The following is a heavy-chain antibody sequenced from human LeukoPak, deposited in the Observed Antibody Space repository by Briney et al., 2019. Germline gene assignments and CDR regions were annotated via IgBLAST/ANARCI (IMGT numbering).Heavy chain of an antibody. CDR1: GYTFPSYG. CDR3: ARYCSSTSCYTVNYYYGMDV. Sequence: ASVKVSCKASGYTFPSYGINWVRQAPGQGLEWMGWISAYNGNTNYAQKLQGRVTMTTHTSTSTAYMELRSLRSDDTAVYYCARYCSSTSCYTVNYYYGMDVWGQGTTVTVSS. CDR2: ISAYNGNT. V-gene: IGHV1-18*01. J-gene: IGHJ6*02. D-gene: IGHD2-2*02.